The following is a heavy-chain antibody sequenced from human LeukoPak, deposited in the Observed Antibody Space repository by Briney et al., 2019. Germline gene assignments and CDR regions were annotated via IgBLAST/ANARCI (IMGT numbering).Heavy chain of an antibody. J-gene: IGHJ4*02. D-gene: IGHD6-13*01. CDR3: ARGGYSSSWYWVY. Sequence: GGSLRLSCAASGFTFTTYSMNWVRQAPGKGLEWVSSISSSSSYIYYADSVKGRFTISRDNAKNSLYLQMNSLRAEDTAVYYCARGGYSSSWYWVYWGQGTLVTVSS. CDR1: GFTFTTYS. V-gene: IGHV3-21*01. CDR2: ISSSSSYI.